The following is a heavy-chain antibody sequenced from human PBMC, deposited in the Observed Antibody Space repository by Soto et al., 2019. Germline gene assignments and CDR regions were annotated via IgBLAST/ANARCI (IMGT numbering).Heavy chain of an antibody. V-gene: IGHV1-69*19. CDR2: ISPMFGAA. J-gene: IGHJ4*02. CDR1: GGTFNTYA. Sequence: QVQLVQSGAEMKKPGSSVKVSCQSSGGTFNTYAMNWVRQAPGQGPEWMGDISPMFGAANYAPKFQGRVNITADESTGTSYMQLSCLTSECTALYFCAREVQVHTPDFVYWGQGALVTVSS. D-gene: IGHD3-10*01. CDR3: AREVQVHTPDFVY.